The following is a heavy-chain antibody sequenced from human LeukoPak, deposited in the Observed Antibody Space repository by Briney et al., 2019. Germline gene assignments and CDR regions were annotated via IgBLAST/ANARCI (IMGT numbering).Heavy chain of an antibody. Sequence: PSETLSLTCSVSGGSISDYYWSLIRQPAGKGLEWIGRIYTSGSTSYNPSLKSRVTMSVDTSKNQFSLKLSSVTAADTAVYYCARSYSSSAIDYWGQGTLVTVSS. CDR2: IYTSGST. CDR3: ARSYSSSAIDY. J-gene: IGHJ4*02. CDR1: GGSISDYY. V-gene: IGHV4-4*07. D-gene: IGHD3-22*01.